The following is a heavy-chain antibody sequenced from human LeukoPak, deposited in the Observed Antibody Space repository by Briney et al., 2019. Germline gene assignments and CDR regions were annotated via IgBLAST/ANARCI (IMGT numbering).Heavy chain of an antibody. V-gene: IGHV4-59*08. Sequence: SETLSLTCTVSGGSISGYYWSWLRQYPGKGLEWLGYIYYSGTTHYNPSLKSRITMSVDTSKNQFSLKVSSVTAADTAVSYCARHRKYDDSAYYDDYWGQGTLVTVSS. CDR2: IYYSGTT. D-gene: IGHD3-22*01. J-gene: IGHJ4*02. CDR3: ARHRKYDDSAYYDDY. CDR1: GGSISGYY.